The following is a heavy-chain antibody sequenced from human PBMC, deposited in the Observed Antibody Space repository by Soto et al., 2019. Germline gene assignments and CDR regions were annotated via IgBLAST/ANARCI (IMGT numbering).Heavy chain of an antibody. D-gene: IGHD3-22*01. J-gene: IGHJ4*02. CDR1: GGSVSSGSYY. CDR2: IYYSGST. CDR3: ARASYYDSSGYYDY. V-gene: IGHV4-61*01. Sequence: ASETLSLTCTVSGGSVSSGSYYWSWIRQPPGKGLEWIGYIYYSGSTNYNPSLKSRVTISVDTSKNQFSLKLSSVTAADTAVYYCARASYYDSSGYYDYWGQGTLVTVS.